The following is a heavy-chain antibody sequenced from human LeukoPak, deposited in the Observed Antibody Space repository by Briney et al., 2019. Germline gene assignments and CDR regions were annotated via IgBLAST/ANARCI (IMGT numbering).Heavy chain of an antibody. Sequence: GGSLRLSCAASGFTLSSYEMNWVRQAPGKGLEWVSYISSSGSTIYYADSVKGRFTISRDNAKNTLYLQMNSLRVEDTAVYYCARVGLAPDSWGQGTLVTVSS. J-gene: IGHJ4*02. CDR1: GFTLSSYE. CDR2: ISSSGSTI. CDR3: ARVGLAPDS. V-gene: IGHV3-48*03. D-gene: IGHD3/OR15-3a*01.